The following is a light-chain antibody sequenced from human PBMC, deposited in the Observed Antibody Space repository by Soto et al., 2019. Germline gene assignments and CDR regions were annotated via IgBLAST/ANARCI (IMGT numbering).Light chain of an antibody. Sequence: QSVLTQPPSASGSFGQSVTISCTGTSSDVGGYNYVSWYQQHPGKAPKLMIYEVSERPSGVPDRFSGSKSGNTASLTFSGLQADDEADYYCSSYSGTNYHYVFGTGTKVTVL. V-gene: IGLV2-8*01. CDR2: EVS. CDR3: SSYSGTNYHYV. CDR1: SSDVGGYNY. J-gene: IGLJ1*01.